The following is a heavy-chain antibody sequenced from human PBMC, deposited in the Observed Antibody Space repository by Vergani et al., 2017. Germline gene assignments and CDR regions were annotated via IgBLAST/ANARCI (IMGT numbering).Heavy chain of an antibody. CDR2: IRSKNDGGTA. CDR1: GIPFQNAW. J-gene: IGHJ4*02. V-gene: IGHV3-15*01. Sequence: EVQVVESGGGLIKPGGSLRLSCVVSGIPFQNAWINWVRQAPGKGLEWIGRIRSKNDGGTADYAAPLKGRFTISRDDSKDSAFLLVNNLKTEDTAVYFCYTDYHDYWGQGTLVTVSS. CDR3: YTDYHDY. D-gene: IGHD2-2*02.